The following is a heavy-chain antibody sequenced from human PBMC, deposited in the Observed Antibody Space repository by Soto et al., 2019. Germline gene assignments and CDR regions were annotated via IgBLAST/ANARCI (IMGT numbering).Heavy chain of an antibody. CDR2: ISYDGSNK. D-gene: IGHD3-10*01. J-gene: IGHJ6*02. CDR3: ARGGRITMVRGVITIYYYYGMDV. CDR1: GFTFSSYA. Sequence: PWGSLRLSCAASGFTFSSYAMHWVRQAPGKGLEWGAVISYDGSNKYYADSVKGRFTISRDKSKNPLYLQMNSLRAEDTAVYYCARGGRITMVRGVITIYYYYGMDVWGQGTTVTVSS. V-gene: IGHV3-30-3*01.